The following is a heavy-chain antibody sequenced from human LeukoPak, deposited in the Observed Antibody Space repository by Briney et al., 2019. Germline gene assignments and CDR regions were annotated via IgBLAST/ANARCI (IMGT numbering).Heavy chain of an antibody. V-gene: IGHV3-11*06. CDR2: ISSSSSYT. CDR3: ARGSNSWSKPFDF. CDR1: GFTFSDYY. J-gene: IGHJ4*02. D-gene: IGHD6-13*01. Sequence: PGGSLRLSCAASGFTFSDYYMSWIRQAPGKGLEWASDISSSSSYTNYADSVKGRFTISRDNAKNSLFLQMNSLRAEDTAVYYCARGSNSWSKPFDFWGQGALVTVSS.